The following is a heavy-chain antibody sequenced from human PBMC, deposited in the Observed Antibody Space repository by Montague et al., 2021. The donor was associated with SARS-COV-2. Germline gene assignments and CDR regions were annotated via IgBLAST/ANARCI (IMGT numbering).Heavy chain of an antibody. V-gene: IGHV4-39*01. Sequence: SETLSLTCSVSGGSISSTCYYWSWIRQPPGKGLEWIGGIYYSGSTYYNPSLRSRVTISVDTSKNQFSLKLSSVTAADTAVYYCASPIVVGTAHDYYGMDIWGQGTTVTVSS. CDR3: ASPIVVGTAHDYYGMDI. CDR1: GGSISSTCYY. CDR2: IYYSGST. D-gene: IGHD2-21*02. J-gene: IGHJ6*02.